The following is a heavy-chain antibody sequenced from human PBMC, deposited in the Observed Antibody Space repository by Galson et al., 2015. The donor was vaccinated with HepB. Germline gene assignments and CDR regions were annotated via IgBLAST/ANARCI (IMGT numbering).Heavy chain of an antibody. CDR1: GFDLSSYG. D-gene: IGHD3-10*01. CDR3: MRDFKWVGDTLFYSGTAV. Sequence: SLRLSCAASGFDLSSYGMQWVRQAPGKGLEWVAGIWNDGSYKYYGDSVKGRFTVSRDNSKNTLFLQMNSLRVEDTAVYYCMRDFKWVGDTLFYSGTAVWGQGTMVTVSS. CDR2: IWNDGSYK. J-gene: IGHJ3*01. V-gene: IGHV3-33*01.